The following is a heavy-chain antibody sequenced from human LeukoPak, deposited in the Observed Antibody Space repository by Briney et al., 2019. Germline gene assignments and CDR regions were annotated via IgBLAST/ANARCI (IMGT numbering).Heavy chain of an antibody. Sequence: PSETLSLTCTVSNDSISSGDYYWNWIRQPPGKGLEWIGYIYYSGSTNYNPSLKSRVTISVDTSKNQFSLKLSSVTAADTAVYYCARHQWVPAFDIWGQGTMVTVSS. V-gene: IGHV4-61*08. CDR1: NDSISSGDYY. D-gene: IGHD1-26*01. CDR2: IYYSGST. CDR3: ARHQWVPAFDI. J-gene: IGHJ3*02.